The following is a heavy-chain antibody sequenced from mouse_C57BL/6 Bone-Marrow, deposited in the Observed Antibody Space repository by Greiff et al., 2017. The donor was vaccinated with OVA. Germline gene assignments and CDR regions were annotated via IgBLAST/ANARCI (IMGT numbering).Heavy chain of an antibody. CDR1: GFTFSSYG. J-gene: IGHJ2*01. V-gene: IGHV5-6*01. CDR3: ARLGFDY. D-gene: IGHD4-1*01. Sequence: EVQLVESGGDLVKPGGSLKLSCAASGFTFSSYGMSWVRQTPDKRLEWVATISSGGSYTYYPDSVKGRFTITRDKAKNTPYLQMSSLKSEDTAMYYCARLGFDYWGQGTTLTVSS. CDR2: ISSGGSYT.